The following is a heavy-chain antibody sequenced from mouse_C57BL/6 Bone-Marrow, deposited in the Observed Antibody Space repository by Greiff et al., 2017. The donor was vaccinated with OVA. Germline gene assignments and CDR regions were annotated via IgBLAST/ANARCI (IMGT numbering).Heavy chain of an antibody. CDR1: GFNIKDDY. J-gene: IGHJ2*01. D-gene: IGHD4-1*01. V-gene: IGHV14-4*01. CDR3: TTDWDGDY. CDR2: IDPENGDT. Sequence: VQLQQSGAELVRPGASVKLSCTASGFNIKDDYMHWVKQRPEQGLERIGWIDPENGDTEYASKFQGKATITADTSSNTAYLQLSSLTSEDTAVYYCTTDWDGDYWGQGTTLTVSS.